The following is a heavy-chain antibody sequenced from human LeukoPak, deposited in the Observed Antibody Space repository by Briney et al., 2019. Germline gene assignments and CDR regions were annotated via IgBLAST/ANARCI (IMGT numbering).Heavy chain of an antibody. CDR2: IYYSGST. V-gene: IGHV4-39*07. J-gene: IGHJ4*02. Sequence: SETLSLTCTVSGGSISSSSYYWGWIRQPPGKGLEWIGSIYYSGSTYYNPSLKSRVTMSVDTSKNQFSLKLSSVTAADTAVYYCARDRRPSVVPIAVAGVFDYWGQGTLVTVSS. CDR1: GGSISSSSYY. D-gene: IGHD6-19*01. CDR3: ARDRRPSVVPIAVAGVFDY.